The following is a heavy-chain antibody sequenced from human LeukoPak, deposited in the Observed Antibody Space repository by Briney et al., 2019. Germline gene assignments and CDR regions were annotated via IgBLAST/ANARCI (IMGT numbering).Heavy chain of an antibody. CDR2: IYTSGST. V-gene: IGHV4-61*02. Sequence: SQTLSLTCTVSGGSISSGSYYWSWIRQPAGKGLEWIGRIYTSGSTNYNPSLKSRVTISVDTSKNQFSLKLSSVTAADTAVYYCARDFGYDSIMVYYYYYMDVWGKGTTVTVSS. D-gene: IGHD5-12*01. CDR3: ARDFGYDSIMVYYYYYMDV. CDR1: GGSISSGSYY. J-gene: IGHJ6*03.